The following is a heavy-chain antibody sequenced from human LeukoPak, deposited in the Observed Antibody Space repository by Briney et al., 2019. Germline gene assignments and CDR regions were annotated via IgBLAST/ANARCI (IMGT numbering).Heavy chain of an antibody. J-gene: IGHJ5*02. V-gene: IGHV3-21*01. D-gene: IGHD2-8*01. CDR1: GFTFSSYS. Sequence: PGGSLRLSCAASGFTFSSYSMNWVRQAPGKGLEWVSSISSSSSYIYYADSVKGRFTISRDNAKNSPYLQMNSLRAEDTAVYYCARSRVQDMVYANIWRPNWFDPWGQGTLVTVSS. CDR3: ARSRVQDMVYANIWRPNWFDP. CDR2: ISSSSSYI.